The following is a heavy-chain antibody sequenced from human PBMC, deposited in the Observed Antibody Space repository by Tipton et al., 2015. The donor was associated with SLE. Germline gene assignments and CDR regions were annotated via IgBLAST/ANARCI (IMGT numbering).Heavy chain of an antibody. J-gene: IGHJ6*03. Sequence: QLVQSGAEVKKPGESLKISCKGSGYSFISYWIGWVRQMPGKGLEWMGNIYPGDSDTRYSPSFQGQVTISADKSISTAYLQWSSLKASDTAMYYCARSVWWLPPDYYYYMDVWGKGTTVAVSS. CDR3: ARSVWWLPPDYYYYMDV. V-gene: IGHV5-51*03. CDR1: GYSFISYW. D-gene: IGHD5-12*01. CDR2: IYPGDSDT.